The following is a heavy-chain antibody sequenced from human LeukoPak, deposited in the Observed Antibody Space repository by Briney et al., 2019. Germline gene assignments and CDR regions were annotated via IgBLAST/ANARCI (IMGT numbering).Heavy chain of an antibody. Sequence: SETLSLTCTDSGGSISSYYWSWIRQPAGKGLEWIGRIYTSGSTNYNPSLKSRVTMSVDTSKNQFSLKLSSVTAADTAVYYCASYYYGSGSPYAFDIWGQGTMVTVSS. CDR3: ASYYYGSGSPYAFDI. CDR2: IYTSGST. D-gene: IGHD3-10*01. CDR1: GGSISSYY. V-gene: IGHV4-4*07. J-gene: IGHJ3*02.